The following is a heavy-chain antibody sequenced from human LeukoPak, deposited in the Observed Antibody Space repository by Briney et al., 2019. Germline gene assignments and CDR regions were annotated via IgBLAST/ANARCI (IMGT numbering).Heavy chain of an antibody. CDR1: GFTFSTYA. Sequence: GGSLRLSCAASGFTFSTYAMNWVRQAPGKGLEWVAVIWYDGSNEYYADSVKGRFTISRDNAKNTLYLQMNSLRAEDTAVYHCARDSASIAAAVYWNFDLWGRGTLVTVSS. CDR3: ARDSASIAAAVYWNFDL. D-gene: IGHD6-13*01. CDR2: IWYDGSNE. V-gene: IGHV3-33*01. J-gene: IGHJ2*01.